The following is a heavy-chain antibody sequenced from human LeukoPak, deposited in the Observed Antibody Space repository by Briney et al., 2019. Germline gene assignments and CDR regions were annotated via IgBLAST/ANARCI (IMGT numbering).Heavy chain of an antibody. CDR1: GGTFSGYA. CDR2: IIPIFGTA. J-gene: IGHJ3*02. Sequence: ASVKVSCKASGGTFSGYAISWVRQAPGQGLEWMGGIIPIFGTANYAQKFQGRVTITADESTSTAYMELSSLRSEDTAVYYCARGGHTAMVNSDAFDIWGQGTMVTVSS. D-gene: IGHD5-18*01. V-gene: IGHV1-69*01. CDR3: ARGGHTAMVNSDAFDI.